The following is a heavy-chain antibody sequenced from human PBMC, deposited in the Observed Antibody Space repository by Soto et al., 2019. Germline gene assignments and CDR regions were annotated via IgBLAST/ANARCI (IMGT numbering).Heavy chain of an antibody. V-gene: IGHV1-2*04. D-gene: IGHD2-2*01. J-gene: IGHJ6*02. CDR2: INPNSGGT. CDR3: ARGLLVPAAAYYYYGMDV. CDR1: RYTFTGYY. Sequence: GASVKVSCKASRYTFTGYYMHWVRQAPGQGLEWMGWINPNSGGTNYAQKFQGWVTMTRDTSISTAYMELSRLRSDDTAVYYCARGLLVPAAAYYYYGMDVWGQGTTVTVSS.